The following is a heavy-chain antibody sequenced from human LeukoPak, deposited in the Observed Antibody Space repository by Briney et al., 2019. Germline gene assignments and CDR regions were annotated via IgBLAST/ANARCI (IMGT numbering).Heavy chain of an antibody. CDR2: ISGSGGST. CDR1: EFTFSSYW. Sequence: GGSLRLSCATSEFTFSSYWMSWVRQAPGKGLEWVSAISGSGGSTYYADSVKGRFTISRDTSKSTLYLQINSLRAEDTAVYYCARQGRQMSAPGPSTNYYYYYGMDVWGQGTTVTVSS. CDR3: ARQGRQMSAPGPSTNYYYYYGMDV. D-gene: IGHD4-11*01. V-gene: IGHV3-23*01. J-gene: IGHJ6*02.